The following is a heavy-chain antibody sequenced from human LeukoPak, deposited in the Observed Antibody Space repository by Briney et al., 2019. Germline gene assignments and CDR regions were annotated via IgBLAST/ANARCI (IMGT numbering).Heavy chain of an antibody. CDR2: IGSRSSYM. J-gene: IGHJ4*02. CDR1: GFTFSAYT. V-gene: IGHV3-21*01. CDR3: ARDHSNYDSDY. D-gene: IGHD3-22*01. Sequence: NPGGSLRLSCAASGFTFSAYTMNWLRQAPGKGLEWVSSIGSRSSYMFYADSVKGRFTISRDDAKNSLYLQMNSLRAEDTALYYCARDHSNYDSDYWGQGTLVTVSS.